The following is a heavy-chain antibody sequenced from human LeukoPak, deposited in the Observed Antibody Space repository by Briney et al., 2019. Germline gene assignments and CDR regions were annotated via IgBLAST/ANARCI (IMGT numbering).Heavy chain of an antibody. Sequence: PGGSLRLSCAASGFTFSSYEMNWVRQAPGKGLEGVSHISSSGSTIYYADSVKGRFTISRDNAKNSLYLQMNSLRAEDTAVYYCARDHAYFYDRSGYYSHWGPGTLVSVSS. CDR3: ARDHAYFYDRSGYYSH. V-gene: IGHV3-48*03. CDR1: GFTFSSYE. CDR2: ISSSGSTI. D-gene: IGHD3-22*01. J-gene: IGHJ4*02.